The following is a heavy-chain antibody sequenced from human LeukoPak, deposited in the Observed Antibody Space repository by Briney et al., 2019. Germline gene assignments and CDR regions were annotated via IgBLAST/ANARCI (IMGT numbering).Heavy chain of an antibody. V-gene: IGHV3-30*02. Sequence: GGSLRLSCAASRFTFSSYGMHWVRQAPGKGLEWVAFIRYDGSNRYYADSVKGRFTISRDNSKNTLYLQMNSLRAEDTAVYYCAKQTESYCGGDCYPGYWGQGTLVTVSS. CDR1: RFTFSSYG. D-gene: IGHD2-21*01. CDR3: AKQTESYCGGDCYPGY. CDR2: IRYDGSNR. J-gene: IGHJ4*02.